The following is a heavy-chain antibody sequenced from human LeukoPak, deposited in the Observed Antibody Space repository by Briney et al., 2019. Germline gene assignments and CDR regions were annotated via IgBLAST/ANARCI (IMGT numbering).Heavy chain of an antibody. CDR3: ARERCSGGSCYLGGVLRGYFYS. D-gene: IGHD2-15*01. J-gene: IGHJ4*02. CDR1: GGSISSYY. Sequence: PSETLSLTCTVSGGSISSYYWSWIRQPPGKGLEWIGYIYYSGSTNYNPSLKSRVTISVDTSKNQFSLKLSSVTAADTAVYYCARERCSGGSCYLGGVLRGYFYSWGQGTLVTVSS. CDR2: IYYSGST. V-gene: IGHV4-59*01.